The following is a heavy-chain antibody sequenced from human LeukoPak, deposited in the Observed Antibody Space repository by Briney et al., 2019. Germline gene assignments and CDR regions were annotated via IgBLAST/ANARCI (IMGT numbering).Heavy chain of an antibody. Sequence: PSETLSLTCTVSGDSISNYYWSWIRQPPGKGLEWISYIYYSGSINYNPSLKSRVTISLDMSKNHFSLKLSSVTAADTAVYYCARHRSGWLQSSFDYWGQGTLVTVSS. D-gene: IGHD5-24*01. CDR1: GDSISNYY. CDR2: IYYSGSI. J-gene: IGHJ4*02. CDR3: ARHRSGWLQSSFDY. V-gene: IGHV4-59*08.